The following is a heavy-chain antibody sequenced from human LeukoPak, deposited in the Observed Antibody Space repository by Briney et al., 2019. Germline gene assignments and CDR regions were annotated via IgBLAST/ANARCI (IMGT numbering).Heavy chain of an antibody. V-gene: IGHV4-34*01. CDR1: WGSFSGSL. CDR2: INHSGST. J-gene: IGHJ4*02. D-gene: IGHD4/OR15-4a*01. CDR3: RIKGASFDY. Sequence: MASQSLSPTHPLYWGSFSGSLWGSVRQPPREGLEWIWEINHSGSTNYNPSLKSRVTISVDTSKNQFSLKLSSVTAADTAVYYCRIKGASFDYWGQGTLVTVSS.